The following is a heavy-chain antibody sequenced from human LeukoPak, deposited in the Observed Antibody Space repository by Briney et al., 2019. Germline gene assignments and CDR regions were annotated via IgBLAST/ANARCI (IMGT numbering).Heavy chain of an antibody. D-gene: IGHD3-9*01. Sequence: PSETLSLTCTVSGGSISSSSYYWGWIRQPPGKGLEWIGSIYFSGSTYYNPSLKSRVTISADTSKNQFSLKLSSVTAADTAVYYCARLPYDILTGYYTYYFDYWGQGTLVTVSS. CDR3: ARLPYDILTGYYTYYFDY. V-gene: IGHV4-39*01. CDR2: IYFSGST. CDR1: GGSISSSSYY. J-gene: IGHJ4*02.